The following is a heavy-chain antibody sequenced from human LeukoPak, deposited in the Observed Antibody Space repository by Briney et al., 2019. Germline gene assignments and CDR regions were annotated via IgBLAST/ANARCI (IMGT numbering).Heavy chain of an antibody. D-gene: IGHD6-19*01. Sequence: PSETLSLTCTVSGGSISVSSYYWGWIRQPPGKGLEWIGSIYYSGNTYYNPCLKSRVTISVDTSKNQFSLKLRSLTAADTAVYFCAREGYSSGLYVPHDYWGQGTLVTVSS. V-gene: IGHV4-39*07. CDR1: GGSISVSSYY. J-gene: IGHJ4*02. CDR3: AREGYSSGLYVPHDY. CDR2: IYYSGNT.